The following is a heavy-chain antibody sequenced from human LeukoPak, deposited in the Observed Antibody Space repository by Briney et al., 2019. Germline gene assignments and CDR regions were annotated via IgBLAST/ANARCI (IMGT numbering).Heavy chain of an antibody. CDR3: ARGRYSDSWYDYFDY. D-gene: IGHD6-13*01. V-gene: IGHV3-48*02. Sequence: GGSLRLSCAASGLTFSSYAMNWVRQAPGKGLEWVSYSSSSGSPIYYADSVKGRFTISRDNAKNSLYLQMTSLRDEDTAVYYCARGRYSDSWYDYFDYWGQGALVTVTS. CDR2: SSSSGSPI. CDR1: GLTFSSYA. J-gene: IGHJ4*02.